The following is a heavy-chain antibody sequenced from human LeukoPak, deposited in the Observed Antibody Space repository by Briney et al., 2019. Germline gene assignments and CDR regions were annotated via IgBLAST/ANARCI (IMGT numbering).Heavy chain of an antibody. D-gene: IGHD1-1*01. CDR3: ARARMESVGYYYYMDV. V-gene: IGHV3-30*01. CDR1: GVSMSPYP. CDR2: ISSDGSHK. Sequence: GGSLRLSCAASGVSMSPYPMHWVRQAPGKGLAWVAVISSDGSHKYYADSVKGRFTISRDNSKNTLYLQIHSLRPEDTAVYYCARARMESVGYYYYMDVWGKGTTVTVSS. J-gene: IGHJ6*03.